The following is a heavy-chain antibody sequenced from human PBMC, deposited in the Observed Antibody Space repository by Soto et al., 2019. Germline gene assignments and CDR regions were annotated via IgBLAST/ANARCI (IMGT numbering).Heavy chain of an antibody. CDR3: ARGPTGWYGYDY. J-gene: IGHJ4*02. CDR1: GFTFSSSW. D-gene: IGHD5-18*01. CDR2: INGDESRT. Sequence: VPLVESGGGLVQPGGSLSLSCAASGFTFSSSWMPWVRQAPGKGLVWVSRINGDESRTNYADSVKGRFTISRDNAKNTLYLEMNSLRAEDTALYYCARGPTGWYGYDYWGQGTLVTVFS. V-gene: IGHV3-74*01.